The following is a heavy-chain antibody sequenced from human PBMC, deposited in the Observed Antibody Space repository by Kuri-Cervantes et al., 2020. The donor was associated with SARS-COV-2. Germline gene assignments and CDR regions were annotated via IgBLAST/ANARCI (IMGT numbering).Heavy chain of an antibody. CDR1: GYSISSGYY. Sequence: SETLSLTCTVSGYSISSGYYWGWIRQPPGKGLEWIGSIYHSGSTYYNPSLKSRVTISVDTSKNQFSLKLSSVTAADTAVYYCARVSAGYDFWSGYHNWFDPWGQGTLVTVSS. V-gene: IGHV4-38-2*02. CDR2: IYHSGST. CDR3: ARVSAGYDFWSGYHNWFDP. D-gene: IGHD3-3*01. J-gene: IGHJ5*02.